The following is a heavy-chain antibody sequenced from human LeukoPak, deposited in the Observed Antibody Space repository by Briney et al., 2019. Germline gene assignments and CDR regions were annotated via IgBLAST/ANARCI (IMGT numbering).Heavy chain of an antibody. CDR3: ARDIYCSSTSWYIGAGYYYYYMEA. CDR2: ISAYNGNT. J-gene: IGHJ6*03. CDR1: GYTFTSYG. Sequence: ASVKVSCKASGYTFTSYGISWVRQAPGQGLEWMGWISAYNGNTNYAQKLQGRVTMTTDTSTSTAYMELRSLRSDDTAVYYCARDIYCSSTSWYIGAGYYYYYMEASGNRTPVTASS. D-gene: IGHD2-2*02. V-gene: IGHV1-18*01.